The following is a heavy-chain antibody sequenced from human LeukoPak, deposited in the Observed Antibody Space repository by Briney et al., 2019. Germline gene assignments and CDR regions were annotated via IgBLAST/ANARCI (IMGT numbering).Heavy chain of an antibody. CDR1: GFTFDNYA. J-gene: IGHJ4*02. CDR3: AKPPRFYDFWSAYLN. D-gene: IGHD3-3*01. CDR2: ISADGGST. Sequence: LSGGSLRLSCAASGFTFDNYAIHWVRQAPGNGLEWVSLISADGGSTYYADSVKGRFTISRDNSKNSLYLQMNSLRTEDSALYFCAKPPRFYDFWSAYLNWGQGTLVTVSS. V-gene: IGHV3-43*02.